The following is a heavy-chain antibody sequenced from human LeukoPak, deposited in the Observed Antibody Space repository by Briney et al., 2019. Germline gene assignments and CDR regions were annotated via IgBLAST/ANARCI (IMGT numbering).Heavy chain of an antibody. J-gene: IGHJ5*02. CDR1: GGSISSSSYY. D-gene: IGHD5-12*01. V-gene: IGHV4-39*01. CDR2: IYYSGST. CDR3: ARRQYSGYAWFGP. Sequence: KPSETLSLTCTASGGSISSSSYYWGWIRQPPGKGQEWIGSIYYSGSTYYKPSLKSRVTISVDTSKNQFSLKLSSVTAADTAVYYCARRQYSGYAWFGPWGQGTLVTVSS.